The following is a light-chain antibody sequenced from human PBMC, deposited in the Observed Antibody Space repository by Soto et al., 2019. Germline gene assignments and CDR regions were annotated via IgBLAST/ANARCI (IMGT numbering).Light chain of an antibody. CDR3: QQFATSPCT. Sequence: EIMLTQSPGTLSLSPGERATLSCRASQSVSSSYLAWYQQKPGQAPRLLIYGASSRATGIPDRFSGSGSGTDFTLTISRLEPEDFAVYYCQQFATSPCTFGQGTKVDI. CDR1: QSVSSSY. V-gene: IGKV3-20*01. CDR2: GAS. J-gene: IGKJ1*01.